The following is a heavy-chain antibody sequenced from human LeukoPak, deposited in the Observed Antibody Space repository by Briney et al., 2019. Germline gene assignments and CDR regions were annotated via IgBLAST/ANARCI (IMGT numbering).Heavy chain of an antibody. D-gene: IGHD2-21*01. CDR2: IWYDGSHK. V-gene: IGHV3-33*08. J-gene: IGHJ4*02. Sequence: GGSLRLSRAASGLTFTSYGMHWVRQAPGKGLEWVAMIWYDGSHKKYADSVEGRFSISRDTSKNTLYLQMNSLRADDTAVYYCARGIPIPATHPIDYWGQGSLVTVSS. CDR3: ARGIPIPATHPIDY. CDR1: GLTFTSYG.